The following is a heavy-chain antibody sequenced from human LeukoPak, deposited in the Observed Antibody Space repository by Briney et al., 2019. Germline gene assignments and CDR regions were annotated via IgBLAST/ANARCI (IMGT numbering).Heavy chain of an antibody. CDR2: IRNDGNKK. Sequence: GGSLRLPCVASGFTFSTSGMHWVRQSPGKGLDWVAFIRNDGNKKNYAESVKGRFTISRDNSKNTLYLQMDSLSAEDTAVYYCVKVDTWGQGTLVTVSS. D-gene: IGHD5-18*01. V-gene: IGHV3-30*02. J-gene: IGHJ4*02. CDR1: GFTFSTSG. CDR3: VKVDT.